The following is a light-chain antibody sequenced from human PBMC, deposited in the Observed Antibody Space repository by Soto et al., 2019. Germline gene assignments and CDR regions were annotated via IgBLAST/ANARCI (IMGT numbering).Light chain of an antibody. CDR2: WAS. CDR1: QSVFYSSNNKHY. J-gene: IGKJ4*01. Sequence: DIVMTQSPDSLAVSLGERATINCKSSQSVFYSSNNKHYLAWYQQKPGQPPKLLIYWASTRESGVPDRFSGSGSGTDFSLTITGLQAEDVAVYYCQQYYIFPLTFGVGTKVEIK. V-gene: IGKV4-1*01. CDR3: QQYYIFPLT.